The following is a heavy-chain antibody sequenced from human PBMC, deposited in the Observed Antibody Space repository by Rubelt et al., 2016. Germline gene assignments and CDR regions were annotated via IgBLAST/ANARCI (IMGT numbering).Heavy chain of an antibody. CDR2: IYYSGST. CDR3: ARGVKSRYNWNDFDY. J-gene: IGHJ4*02. D-gene: IGHD1-1*01. Sequence: LEWIGSIYYSGSTYYNPSLKSRVTISVDTSKNQFSLKLSSVTAADTAVYYCARGVKSRYNWNDFDYWGQGTLVTVSS. V-gene: IGHV4-39*07.